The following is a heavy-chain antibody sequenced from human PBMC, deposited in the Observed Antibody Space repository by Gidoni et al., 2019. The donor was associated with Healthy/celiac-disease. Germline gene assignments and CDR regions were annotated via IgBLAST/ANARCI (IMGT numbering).Heavy chain of an antibody. J-gene: IGHJ5*02. V-gene: IGHV1-69*19. CDR2: IIPIFGTA. CDR1: GGTLSSDA. CDR3: AKNKNYYDSSGYFELNNWFDP. Sequence: QVQLVQSGAEVKKPGSSVKVSCKASGGTLSSDAISWVRQAPGQGIEWMGGIIPIFGTANYAQKFQGRVTITADESTSTAYMELSSLRSEDTAVYYCAKNKNYYDSSGYFELNNWFDPWGQGTLVTVSS. D-gene: IGHD3-22*01.